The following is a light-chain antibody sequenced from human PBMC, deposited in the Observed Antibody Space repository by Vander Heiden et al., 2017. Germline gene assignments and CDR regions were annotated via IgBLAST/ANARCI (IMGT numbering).Light chain of an antibody. V-gene: IGLV2-14*01. J-gene: IGLJ1*01. CDR1: SSDIGAYNY. CDR2: DVN. Sequence: QSALTQPASVSGSPGQSITISCTGTSSDIGAYNYVSWYQQHSGKAPKLMIYDVNNRPSGVSNRFSGSKSGNTASLTISGLQAEDEADYYCSSYTGSSTLDVFGTGTKITVL. CDR3: SSYTGSSTLDV.